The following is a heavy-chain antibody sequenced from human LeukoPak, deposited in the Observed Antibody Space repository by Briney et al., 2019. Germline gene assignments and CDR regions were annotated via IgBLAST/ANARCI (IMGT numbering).Heavy chain of an antibody. V-gene: IGHV1-18*01. D-gene: IGHD2-2*01. CDR3: ARVGTIVVVPAAKSLDY. J-gene: IGHJ4*02. CDR2: ISAYNGNT. CDR1: GYTFTSYG. Sequence: GASVKVSCKASGYTFTSYGISWVRQAPGPGLEWMGWISAYNGNTNYAQKLQGRVTMTTDTSTSTAYMELRSLRSDDTAVYYCARVGTIVVVPAAKSLDYWGQGTLVTVSS.